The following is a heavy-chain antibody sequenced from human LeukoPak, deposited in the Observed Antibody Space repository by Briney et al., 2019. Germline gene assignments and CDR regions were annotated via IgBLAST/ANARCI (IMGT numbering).Heavy chain of an antibody. Sequence: PGGSLRLSCATSGFTSTIFGINWVRQAPGKGPEWVSYIDARSGITYYADSVQGRFTISRDNAKESVFLQMNGLRVDDTAVYYCARTYDFGRGPPGDAFDNWGQGTPVIVSS. CDR2: IDARSGIT. V-gene: IGHV3-48*01. J-gene: IGHJ3*02. CDR3: ARTYDFGRGPPGDAFDN. D-gene: IGHD3-3*01. CDR1: GFTSTIFG.